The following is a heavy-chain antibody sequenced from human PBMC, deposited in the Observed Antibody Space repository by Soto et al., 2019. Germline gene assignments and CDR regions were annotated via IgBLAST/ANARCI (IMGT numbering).Heavy chain of an antibody. Sequence: SETLSLTCTVSGGSISSYYWSWIRQPPGKGLEWIGYIYYSGSTNYNPSLKSRVTISVDTSKNQFSLKLSSVTAADTAVYYCAFRELEQDFDYWGQGTLVTVSS. J-gene: IGHJ4*02. CDR1: GGSISSYY. CDR3: AFRELEQDFDY. CDR2: IYYSGST. V-gene: IGHV4-59*08. D-gene: IGHD1-1*01.